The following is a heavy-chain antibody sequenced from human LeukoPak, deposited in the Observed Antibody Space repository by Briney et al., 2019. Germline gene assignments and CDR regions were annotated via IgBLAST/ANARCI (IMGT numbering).Heavy chain of an antibody. J-gene: IGHJ6*02. CDR3: AKAIAAAGATVGYYYYGMDV. V-gene: IGHV3-23*01. CDR1: GFAFSSYA. CDR2: ISGSGGST. Sequence: GGSLRLSCAASGFAFSSYAMSWVRQAPGKGLEWVSAISGSGGSTYYADSVKGRFTISRDNSKNTLYLQMNSLRAEDTAVYYCAKAIAAAGATVGYYYYGMDVWGQGTTVTVS. D-gene: IGHD6-13*01.